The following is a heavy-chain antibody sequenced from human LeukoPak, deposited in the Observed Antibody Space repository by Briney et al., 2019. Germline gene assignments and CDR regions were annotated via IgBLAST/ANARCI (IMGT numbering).Heavy chain of an antibody. Sequence: VGSLRLSCAASGFTFSSYAMSWVRQAPGKGLEWVSDISGSGGGSYYADSVKGGFIISRDNSKNTLYLQMNSLRAEDTAVYFCAKHLSDYGSGYYSEFFQHWGQGTLVTVSS. CDR1: GFTFSSYA. J-gene: IGHJ1*01. D-gene: IGHD3-10*01. CDR2: ISGSGGGS. V-gene: IGHV3-23*01. CDR3: AKHLSDYGSGYYSEFFQH.